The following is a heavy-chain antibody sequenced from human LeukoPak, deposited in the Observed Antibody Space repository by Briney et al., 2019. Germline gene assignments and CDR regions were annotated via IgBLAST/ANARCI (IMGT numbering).Heavy chain of an antibody. CDR1: GFTFSNYW. Sequence: GGSLRLSCAASGFTFSNYWMSWVRQAPGKGLEWVSSISSSSSYIYYADSVKGRFTISRDNAKNSLYLQMNSLRAEDTAVYYCARDQYGDPAYYFDYWGQGTLVTVSS. CDR2: ISSSSSYI. V-gene: IGHV3-21*01. CDR3: ARDQYGDPAYYFDY. D-gene: IGHD4-17*01. J-gene: IGHJ4*02.